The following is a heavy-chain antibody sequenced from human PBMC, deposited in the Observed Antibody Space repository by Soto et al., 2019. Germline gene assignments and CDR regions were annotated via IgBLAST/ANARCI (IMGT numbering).Heavy chain of an antibody. J-gene: IGHJ4*02. V-gene: IGHV4-39*01. Sequence: QLQLQESGPGLVKPSETLSPPCSVSDDSINSDKYYWGWIRQPPGKGLEWIGSIYYRGNAYYNPSLQPRVTISLDKSKSQFSLKLNSVTAADSAVYFCARLEGLATISYYFDFWGPGALVTVSS. CDR3: ARLEGLATISYYFDF. CDR2: IYYRGNA. D-gene: IGHD5-12*01. CDR1: DDSINSDKYY.